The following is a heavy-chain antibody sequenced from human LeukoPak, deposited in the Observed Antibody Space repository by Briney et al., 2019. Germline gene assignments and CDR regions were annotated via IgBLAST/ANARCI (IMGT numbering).Heavy chain of an antibody. CDR3: ARERIVAASQVFDY. V-gene: IGHV2-5*02. Sequence: SGPTQVKPTQTLTLTCTFSGFSLNTRDLGVGWIRQPPGKAPEWLAVIYWDDDARYRPSLKTRLNITKDTSKNQVVLTMPDMAPVDTATFYCARERIVAASQVFDYWGQGTPVSASS. CDR1: GFSLNTRDLG. D-gene: IGHD1-26*01. J-gene: IGHJ4*02. CDR2: IYWDDDA.